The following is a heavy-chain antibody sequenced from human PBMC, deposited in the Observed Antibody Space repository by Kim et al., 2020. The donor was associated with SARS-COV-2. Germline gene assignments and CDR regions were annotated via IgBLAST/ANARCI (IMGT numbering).Heavy chain of an antibody. J-gene: IGHJ4*02. V-gene: IGHV4-39*01. Sequence: SETLSLTCTVSGGSISSSSYYWGWIRQPPGKGLEWIGSIYYSGSTYYNPSLKSRVTISVDTSKNQFSLKLSSVTAADTAVYYCARQRIAVAGTDYFDYWGQGTLVTVSS. CDR3: ARQRIAVAGTDYFDY. CDR1: GGSISSSSYY. CDR2: IYYSGST. D-gene: IGHD6-19*01.